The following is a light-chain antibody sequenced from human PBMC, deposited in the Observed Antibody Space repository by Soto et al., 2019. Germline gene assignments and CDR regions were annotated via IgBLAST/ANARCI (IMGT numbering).Light chain of an antibody. J-gene: IGKJ1*01. Sequence: DIQTTQSPSTLSASVGDRVTITFRASQSISSWLAWYQQKPGKAPKLLIYDASRLESGVPSRFSGSGSGTEFTLTISSLQPDDFATYYCQQYNSYPWTFGQGTKVDIK. CDR2: DAS. V-gene: IGKV1-5*01. CDR1: QSISSW. CDR3: QQYNSYPWT.